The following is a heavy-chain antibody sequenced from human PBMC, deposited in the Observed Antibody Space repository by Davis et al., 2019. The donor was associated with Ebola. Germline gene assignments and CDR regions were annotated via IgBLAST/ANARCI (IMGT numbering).Heavy chain of an antibody. CDR1: GFTFSSYS. V-gene: IGHV3-48*02. Sequence: GGSLRLSCAASGFTFSSYSMNWVRQAPGKGLEWVSYISSSSSTIYYADSVKGRFTISRDNAKNSLYLQMNSLRDEDTAVYYCARDQGTTMVQGVIYYYYYYGMDVWGQGTTVTVSS. J-gene: IGHJ6*02. CDR2: ISSSSSTI. CDR3: ARDQGTTMVQGVIYYYYYYGMDV. D-gene: IGHD3-10*01.